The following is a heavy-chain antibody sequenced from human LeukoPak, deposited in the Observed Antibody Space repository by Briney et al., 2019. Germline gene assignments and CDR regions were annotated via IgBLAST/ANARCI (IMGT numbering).Heavy chain of an antibody. J-gene: IGHJ4*02. D-gene: IGHD3-3*01. CDR1: GYSFTSYW. Sequence: GESLKISCKGSGYSFTSYWIGWVRQMPGKGLEWMGIIYPGESDTRYSPSFQGQVTISADRSISTAYLQWSSLKASDTAMYYCARLRFLEWLLEPFDYWGQGTLVTVSS. CDR3: ARLRFLEWLLEPFDY. CDR2: IYPGESDT. V-gene: IGHV5-51*01.